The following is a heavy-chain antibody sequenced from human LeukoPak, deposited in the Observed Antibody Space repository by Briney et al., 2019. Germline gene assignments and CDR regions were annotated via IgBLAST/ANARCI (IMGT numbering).Heavy chain of an antibody. CDR3: ARRGSHRSRGLDY. J-gene: IGHJ4*02. Sequence: SETLSLTCTVSGGSVSSGSYYWSWIRQPPGKGLEWIGYIYYSGSTNYNPSLKSRVTISVDTSKNQFSLKLSSATAADTAVYYCARRGSHRSRGLDYWGQGTLVTVSS. V-gene: IGHV4-61*01. D-gene: IGHD3-10*01. CDR2: IYYSGST. CDR1: GGSVSSGSYY.